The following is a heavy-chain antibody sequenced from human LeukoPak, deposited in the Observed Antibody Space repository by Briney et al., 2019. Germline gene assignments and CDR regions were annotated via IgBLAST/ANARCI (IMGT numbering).Heavy chain of an antibody. V-gene: IGHV3-43D*03. J-gene: IGHJ4*02. CDR1: GFTFDDYA. D-gene: IGHD3-10*01. CDR2: ISWDGGST. CDR3: ARPVSGSGSN. Sequence: GGSLRLSCAASGFTFDDYAIHWVRHAPGKGLEWVSLISWDGGSTYYADSVKGRFTISRDNAKNSLYLQMNSLRAEDTAVYYCARPVSGSGSNWGQGTLVTVSS.